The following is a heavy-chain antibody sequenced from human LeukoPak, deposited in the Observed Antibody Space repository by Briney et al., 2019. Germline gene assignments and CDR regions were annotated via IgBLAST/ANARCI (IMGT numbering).Heavy chain of an antibody. CDR2: ISWNSGSI. Sequence: HPGGSLRLSCAASGFTFDDYAMHWVRQAPGKGLEWVSGISWNSGSIGYADSVKGRFTISRDNAKNSLYLQMNSLRAEDTAVYYCARSVAQWYYFDYWGQGTLVTVSS. J-gene: IGHJ4*02. D-gene: IGHD2-8*01. V-gene: IGHV3-9*01. CDR3: ARSVAQWYYFDY. CDR1: GFTFDDYA.